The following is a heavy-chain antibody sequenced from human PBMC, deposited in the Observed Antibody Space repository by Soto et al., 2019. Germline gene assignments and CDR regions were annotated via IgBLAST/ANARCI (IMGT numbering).Heavy chain of an antibody. CDR3: ARDIMGTNYYYYGMDV. CDR1: GGSFSGYY. CDR2: INHSGST. Sequence: PSETLSLTCDVYGGSFSGYYWTWIRQPPGTGLEWIGEINHSGSTNYNPSLKSRVTISVDTSKNQFSLKLSSVTAADTAVYYCARDIMGTNYYYYGMDVWGQGTTVTVSS. V-gene: IGHV4-34*01. D-gene: IGHD5-12*01. J-gene: IGHJ6*02.